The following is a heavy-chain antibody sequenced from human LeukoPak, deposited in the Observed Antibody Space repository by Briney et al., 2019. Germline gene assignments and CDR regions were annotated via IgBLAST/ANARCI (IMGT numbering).Heavy chain of an antibody. D-gene: IGHD3-3*01. CDR1: GFTSSSYW. J-gene: IGHJ5*02. V-gene: IGHV3-74*01. CDR3: ASSYDFWSGYLSLGWFDP. Sequence: QSGGSLRLSCAASGFTSSSYWMHWVRQAPGKGLVWVSRINSDGSSTSYADSVKGRFTISRDNAKNTLYLQMNSLRAEDTAVYYCASSYDFWSGYLSLGWFDPWGQGTLVTVSS. CDR2: INSDGSST.